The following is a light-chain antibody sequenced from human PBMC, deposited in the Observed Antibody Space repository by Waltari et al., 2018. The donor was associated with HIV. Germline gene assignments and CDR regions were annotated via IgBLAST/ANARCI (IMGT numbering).Light chain of an antibody. J-gene: IGKJ2*01. CDR2: GAS. CDR1: QSVSRNF. V-gene: IGKV3-20*01. CDR3: QQYGSSREYT. Sequence: EIVLTQSPGTLSLSPGESATLSCRASQSVSRNFLAWYHQKPGQAPRLLIYGASTRAPGIPDRFSGTGSGTDFTLTISRLEPEDFAVFYCQQYGSSREYTFGQGTKLEIK.